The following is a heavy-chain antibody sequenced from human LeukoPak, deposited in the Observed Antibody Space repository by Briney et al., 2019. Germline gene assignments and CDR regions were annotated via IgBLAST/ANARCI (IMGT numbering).Heavy chain of an antibody. CDR3: ARGTRNYTVVVPAPSDY. V-gene: IGHV3-64*01. D-gene: IGHD2-2*01. CDR2: ISSNGGST. Sequence: QPGGSLRLSCAASGFTFSSYAMHWVRQAPGKGLEYVSAISSNGGSTYYANSVKGRFTISRDNSKNTLYLQMGSLRAEDMAVYYCARGTRNYTVVVPAPSDYWGQGTLVTVSS. CDR1: GFTFSSYA. J-gene: IGHJ4*02.